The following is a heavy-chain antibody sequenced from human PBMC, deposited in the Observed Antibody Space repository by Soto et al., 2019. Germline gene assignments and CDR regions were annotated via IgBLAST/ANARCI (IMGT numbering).Heavy chain of an antibody. CDR3: SREAWTRTGSHRLDS. J-gene: IGHJ4*02. D-gene: IGHD1-26*01. CDR2: IGYDGSVI. CDR1: GFSFSGYA. Sequence: QVQLVESGGGVVQPGKSLRLSCAASGFSFSGYAMHWVRQAPGKGLDWLAFIGYDGSVIQYADSVKDRFTISRDNSKNTLYLQMDTLRAEDTAVYSCSREAWTRTGSHRLDSWRQGTLVIVSS. V-gene: IGHV3-30*04.